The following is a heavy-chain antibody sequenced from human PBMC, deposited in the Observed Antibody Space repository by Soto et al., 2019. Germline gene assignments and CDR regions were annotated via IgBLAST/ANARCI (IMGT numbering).Heavy chain of an antibody. CDR3: ARVGSYHSTAFDI. Sequence: SETLSLTCTFSGCSISNVSYYWTRIRQPPGKGLECIGNIYYSGSTYYNPSLKCRVTISVDTSKNQFSLKLSSVTAADTAVYYCARVGSYHSTAFDIWGQGTMVT. J-gene: IGHJ3*02. CDR1: GCSISNVSYY. CDR2: IYYSGST. V-gene: IGHV4-31*03. D-gene: IGHD3-10*01.